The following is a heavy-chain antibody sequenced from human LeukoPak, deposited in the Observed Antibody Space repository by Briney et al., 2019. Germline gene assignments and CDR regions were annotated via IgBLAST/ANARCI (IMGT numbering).Heavy chain of an antibody. V-gene: IGHV3-7*01. CDR2: IKQDGSEK. J-gene: IGHJ5*02. CDR3: ARDGCSGASCYSGNH. Sequence: GGSLRLSCAASGFTFSGYWMSWVRQAPGKGLEWVANIKQDGSEKYYVDSVKGRFTISRDNAKNSLYLQMNSLRADDTAVYYCARDGCSGASCYSGNHWGQGTLVTVSS. D-gene: IGHD2-15*01. CDR1: GFTFSGYW.